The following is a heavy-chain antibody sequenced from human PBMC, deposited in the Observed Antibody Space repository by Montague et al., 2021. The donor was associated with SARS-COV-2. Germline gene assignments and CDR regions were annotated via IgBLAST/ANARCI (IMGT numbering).Heavy chain of an antibody. Sequence: SETLSLTCTVSGGSISSYYWSWIRQPAGKGLEWIGRIYTSGSTNXKPSLKSRVTMSVDTYKNQFSLKLSSVTAADTAVYYCAREAWFGDKTSASQYYGMDVWGQGTTVTVSS. CDR1: GGSISSYY. D-gene: IGHD3-10*01. J-gene: IGHJ6*02. CDR2: IYTSGST. CDR3: AREAWFGDKTSASQYYGMDV. V-gene: IGHV4-4*07.